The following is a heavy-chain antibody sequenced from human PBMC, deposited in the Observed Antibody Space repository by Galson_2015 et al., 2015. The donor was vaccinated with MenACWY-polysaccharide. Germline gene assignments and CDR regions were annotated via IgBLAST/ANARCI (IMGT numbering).Heavy chain of an antibody. V-gene: IGHV6-1*01. J-gene: IGHJ4*02. CDR1: GDSVSTNSGA. CDR3: VRDNTYYYDY. Sequence: CAISGDSVSTNSGAWNWIRQSPSSGLEWLGRTYYRSKWYNDYAVSLKGRIALNPDTSKNQFSLQLNSVTPEDTAVYYCVRDNTYYYDYWGQGILVTVSS. CDR2: TYYRSKWYN. D-gene: IGHD3-22*01.